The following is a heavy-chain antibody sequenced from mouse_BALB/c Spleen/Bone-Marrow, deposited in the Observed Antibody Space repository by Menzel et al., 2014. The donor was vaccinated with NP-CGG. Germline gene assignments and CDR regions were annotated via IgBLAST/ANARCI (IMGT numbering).Heavy chain of an antibody. CDR2: IYPGSGST. D-gene: IGHD2-14*01. CDR3: ARYDVPAWFAY. Sequence: VKLVESGPELVKPGASVKMSCKASGYTFTDSVIGWVKQRTGQGLEWIGEIYPGSGSTYYNEKFKGKATLTADKSSNTVYMQLSSLISEDSAVYFCARYDVPAWFAYWGQGTLVTVSA. J-gene: IGHJ3*01. V-gene: IGHV1-77*01. CDR1: GYTFTDSV.